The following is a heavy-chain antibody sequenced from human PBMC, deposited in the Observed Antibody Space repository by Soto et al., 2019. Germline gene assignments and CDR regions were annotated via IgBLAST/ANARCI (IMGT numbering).Heavy chain of an antibody. V-gene: IGHV3-30*18. D-gene: IGHD6-13*01. J-gene: IGHJ4*02. CDR3: AKENQHLVHDY. Sequence: QVQLVESGGRVVRPGRSLRLTCAASGFTFRNYGMHWVRQAPGKGLEWVAVISHDGSDKYYADSMKGRFIISRDNSENTLFLNINSLKPEDTAVYYCAKENQHLVHDYWGQGTLVTVSS. CDR1: GFTFRNYG. CDR2: ISHDGSDK.